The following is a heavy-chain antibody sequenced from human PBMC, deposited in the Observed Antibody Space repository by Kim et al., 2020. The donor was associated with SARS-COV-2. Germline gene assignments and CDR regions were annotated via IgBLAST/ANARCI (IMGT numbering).Heavy chain of an antibody. J-gene: IGHJ3*02. V-gene: IGHV3-30*02. D-gene: IGHD6-13*01. CDR3: ANSFAAAGTRAFDI. Sequence: ADSVKGRFTISRDNSKNTLYLQMNSLRAEDTAVYYCANSFAAAGTRAFDIWGQGTMVTVSS.